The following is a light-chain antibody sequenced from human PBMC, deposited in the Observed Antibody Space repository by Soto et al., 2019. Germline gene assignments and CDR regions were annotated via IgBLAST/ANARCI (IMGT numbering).Light chain of an antibody. V-gene: IGKV3-20*01. J-gene: IGKJ3*01. CDR3: QQYGSSLRIT. Sequence: EIVLTQSPGTLSLSPGERATLSCRASQRVSSSYLAWYQQKPGQAPRLLIYGASSRATGIPDRFSSSGSGTDFTLTISRLEPEDFAVYYCQQYGSSLRITFGPGTKVDIK. CDR2: GAS. CDR1: QRVSSSY.